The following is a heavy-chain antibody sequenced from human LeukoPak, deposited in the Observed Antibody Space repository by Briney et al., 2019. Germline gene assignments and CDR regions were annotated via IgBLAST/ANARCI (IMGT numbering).Heavy chain of an antibody. CDR2: INPSGGST. Sequence: ASVKVSCKASGYTFTSYYMHWVRQAPGQGLEWMGIINPSGGSTSYAQKFQGRVTMTRNTSISTAYMELSSLRSEDTAVYYCARRVLRFLYGMDVWGQGTTVTVSS. CDR3: ARRVLRFLYGMDV. D-gene: IGHD3-3*01. V-gene: IGHV1-46*01. CDR1: GYTFTSYY. J-gene: IGHJ6*02.